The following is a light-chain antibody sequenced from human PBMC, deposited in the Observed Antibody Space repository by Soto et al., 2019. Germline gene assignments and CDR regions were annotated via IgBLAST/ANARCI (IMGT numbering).Light chain of an antibody. CDR1: SRDVGGYNY. Sequence: QSALTQPASVSGSPGQSITISCTGTSRDVGGYNYVSWYQQHPGKAPKLIISEVSNRPSGVSNRFSGSKSGNTASLTISGLQAEDEADYYCRSYTSSNTRVFGGGTKGPS. CDR2: EVS. J-gene: IGLJ3*02. CDR3: RSYTSSNTRV. V-gene: IGLV2-14*03.